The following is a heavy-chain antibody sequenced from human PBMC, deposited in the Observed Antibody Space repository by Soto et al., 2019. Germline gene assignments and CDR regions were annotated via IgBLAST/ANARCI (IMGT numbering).Heavy chain of an antibody. J-gene: IGHJ4*02. CDR1: GFTFSSYS. V-gene: IGHV3-21*01. CDR2: ISSSSSYI. Sequence: PVGSLRLSCAASGFTFSSYSMNWVRQAPGKGLEWVSSISSSSSYIYYADSVKGRFTISRENAKNSLYLQMNSLRAEDTAVYYCARYSSSWYDVNDYWGQGTLVTVSS. CDR3: ARYSSSWYDVNDY. D-gene: IGHD6-13*01.